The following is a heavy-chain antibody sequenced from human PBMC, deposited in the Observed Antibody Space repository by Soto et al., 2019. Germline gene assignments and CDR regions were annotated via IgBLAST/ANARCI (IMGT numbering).Heavy chain of an antibody. J-gene: IGHJ4*02. CDR3: AKRRTEMATILDY. CDR2: IGHGGNT. CDR1: GFNFKIYV. Sequence: WGSLILSCVASGFNFKIYVMSWVRQAPGKGLEWVSSIGHGGNTLYADSVKGRFTISRDNSKSTVFLQMSSLRVEDTAVYFCAKRRTEMATILDYWGQGNVVTVSS. D-gene: IGHD5-12*01. V-gene: IGHV3-23*01.